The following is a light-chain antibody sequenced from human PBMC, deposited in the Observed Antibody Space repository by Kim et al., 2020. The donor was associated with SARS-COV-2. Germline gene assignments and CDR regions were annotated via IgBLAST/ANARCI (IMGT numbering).Light chain of an antibody. CDR2: LNSDGSH. CDR1: SGHSSYA. V-gene: IGLV4-69*01. CDR3: QTWGTGIWV. Sequence: SGSLGASVKLTCTLSSGHSSYAIAWHQQQPEKGPRYLMKLNSDGSHSKGDGIPDRFSGSSSGAERYLTISRLQSEDEADYYCQTWGTGIWVFGGGTKL. J-gene: IGLJ3*02.